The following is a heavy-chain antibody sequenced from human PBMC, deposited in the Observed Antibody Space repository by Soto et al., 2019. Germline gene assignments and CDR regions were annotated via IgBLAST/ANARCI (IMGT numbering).Heavy chain of an antibody. CDR2: IIPIFGTA. J-gene: IGHJ4*02. Sequence: GAPVKVSRKASRGPLSSFAISLVGQAPGQGLEWMEGIIPIFGTANYAQKFQGRVTITADESTSTAYMELSSLRSEDTAVYYCARKGGYLSFDYWGQGTLVTVSS. CDR1: RGPLSSFA. CDR3: ARKGGYLSFDY. V-gene: IGHV1-69*13. D-gene: IGHD3-22*01.